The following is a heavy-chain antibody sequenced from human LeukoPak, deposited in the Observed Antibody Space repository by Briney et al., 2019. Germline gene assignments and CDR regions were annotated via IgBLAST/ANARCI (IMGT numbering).Heavy chain of an antibody. Sequence: PGGSLRLSCAASGFTFSSYAMSWVRQAPGKGLEWVSAISGSGGSTYYADSVKGRFTISRDNSKNTLYLQMNSLRAEDTAVYYCAKDGGDDSSGYYPHYFDYWGQGTLVTVSS. J-gene: IGHJ4*02. CDR3: AKDGGDDSSGYYPHYFDY. CDR1: GFTFSSYA. D-gene: IGHD3-22*01. V-gene: IGHV3-23*01. CDR2: ISGSGGST.